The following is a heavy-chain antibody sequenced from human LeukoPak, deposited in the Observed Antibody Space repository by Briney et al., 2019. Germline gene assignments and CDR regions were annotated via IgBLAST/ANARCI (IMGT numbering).Heavy chain of an antibody. V-gene: IGHV4-4*02. CDR2: IYASGST. J-gene: IGHJ4*02. CDR3: ARQVVAAATTFDY. CDR1: GGSISSSNW. D-gene: IGHD2-15*01. Sequence: SGTLSLTCAVSGGSISSSNWWSWVRQPPGKGLEWIGRIYASGSTNYNPSLKSRVTISVDTSKNQFSLKVRSVTAADTALYYCARQVVAAATTFDYWGQGTLVSVSS.